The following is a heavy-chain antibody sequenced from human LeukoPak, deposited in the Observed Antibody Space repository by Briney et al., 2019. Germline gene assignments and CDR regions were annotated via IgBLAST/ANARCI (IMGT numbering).Heavy chain of an antibody. CDR2: ICSSGSA. CDR1: GGSISNRNYH. Sequence: SETLSLTCTVSGGSISNRNYHWGWIRQPPGKGLEWIGSICSSGSAYYNPSLKSRVTTSIDTSKNQFSLKLNSVTAADTAVYYCARSPPQAYSSGCYDSWGQGALVTVSS. CDR3: ARSPPQAYSSGCYDS. V-gene: IGHV4-39*07. D-gene: IGHD6-19*01. J-gene: IGHJ5*01.